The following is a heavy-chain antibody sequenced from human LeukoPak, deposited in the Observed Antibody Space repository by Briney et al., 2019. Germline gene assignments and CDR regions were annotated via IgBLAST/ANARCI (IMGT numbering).Heavy chain of an antibody. J-gene: IGHJ4*02. CDR2: IIGNAGQI. D-gene: IGHD3-3*01. CDR1: GSSFSIFA. V-gene: IGHV3-23*01. CDR3: VKDRIPDGYYSVDF. Sequence: PGGSLRLSCEASGSSFSIFAMNWVRQAPGKGLEWVSLIIGNAGQIFYSDSVKGRFTISRDNSKNTLYLQMNSLRAEDTAIYYCVKDRIPDGYYSVDFWGQGTLVTVSS.